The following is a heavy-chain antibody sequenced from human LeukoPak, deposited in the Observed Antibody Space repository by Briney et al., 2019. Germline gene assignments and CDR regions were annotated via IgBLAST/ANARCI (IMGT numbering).Heavy chain of an antibody. J-gene: IGHJ4*02. V-gene: IGHV4-59*08. CDR3: ARRRIAAADFDY. CDR1: GGSISSYY. CDR2: IYYSGST. Sequence: SETLSLTCTVSGGSISSYYWSWIRQPPGKGLEWIGYIYYSGSTNYNPSLKSRVTISVDTSKNQFSLKLSSVTAADTAVYYCARRRIAAADFDYWGQGTLVTVSS. D-gene: IGHD6-13*01.